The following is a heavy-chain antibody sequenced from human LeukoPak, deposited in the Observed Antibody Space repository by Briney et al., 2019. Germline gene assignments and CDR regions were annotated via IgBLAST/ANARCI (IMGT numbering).Heavy chain of an antibody. D-gene: IGHD3-10*01. J-gene: IGHJ4*02. CDR3: AKGPGMVRGVIGIDY. Sequence: PGGSLRLSCAASGFTFSSYSMNWVRQAPGKGLEWVSSIGSSSSYIYYADSVKGRFTISRGNAKNSLYLQMNSLRAEDTAVYYCAKGPGMVRGVIGIDYWGQGTLVTVSS. V-gene: IGHV3-21*04. CDR1: GFTFSSYS. CDR2: IGSSSSYI.